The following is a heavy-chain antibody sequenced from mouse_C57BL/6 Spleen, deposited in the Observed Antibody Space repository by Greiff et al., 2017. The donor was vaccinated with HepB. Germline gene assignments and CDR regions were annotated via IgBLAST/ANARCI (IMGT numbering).Heavy chain of an antibody. J-gene: IGHJ4*01. V-gene: IGHV1-80*01. Sequence: QVQLQQSGAELVKPGASVKISCKASGYAFSSYWMNWVKQRPGKGLEWIGQIYPGDGDTNYNGKFKGKATLTADKSSSTAYMQLSSLTSEDSAVYFCARSEYYEDYSAMAYWGQGTSVTVSS. CDR3: ARSEYYEDYSAMAY. D-gene: IGHD1-1*01. CDR2: IYPGDGDT. CDR1: GYAFSSYW.